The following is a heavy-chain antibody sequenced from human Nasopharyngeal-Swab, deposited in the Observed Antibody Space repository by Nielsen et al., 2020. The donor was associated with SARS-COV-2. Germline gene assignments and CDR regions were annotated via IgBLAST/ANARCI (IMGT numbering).Heavy chain of an antibody. CDR3: ARDGLDYDFWSAYFMDV. V-gene: IGHV3-21*01. J-gene: IGHJ6*02. CDR1: GFTFNNSN. CDR2: ISRSSSYI. Sequence: GESLKLSCAASGFTFNNSNFNWVRQAPGKVLAWFSSISRSSSYIYYADSVKGRFTISRDNAKNSLYLQMNSLRAEDTAVYYCARDGLDYDFWSAYFMDVWGQGTTVTVSS. D-gene: IGHD3-3*01.